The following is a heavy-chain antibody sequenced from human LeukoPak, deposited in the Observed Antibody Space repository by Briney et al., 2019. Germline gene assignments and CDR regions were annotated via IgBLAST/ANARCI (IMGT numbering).Heavy chain of an antibody. D-gene: IGHD5-18*01. V-gene: IGHV4-30-4*01. CDR3: ARVNTENDAFDI. J-gene: IGHJ3*02. Sequence: SETLSLTCTVSGGSISSGDYYWRWLRQPPGKGLEWIGYIYYSGSTYYNPSLKSRVTISVDTSKNQFSLKLSSVTAADTAVYYCARVNTENDAFDIWGQGTMVTVSS. CDR1: GGSISSGDYY. CDR2: IYYSGST.